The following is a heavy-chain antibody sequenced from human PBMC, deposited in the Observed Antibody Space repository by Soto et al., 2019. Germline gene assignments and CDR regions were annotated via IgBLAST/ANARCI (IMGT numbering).Heavy chain of an antibody. CDR3: AKSDCSGGSCYFPFDC. CDR1: GNSISTTNW. J-gene: IGHJ4*02. CDR2: IYHSGST. V-gene: IGHV4-4*02. D-gene: IGHD2-15*01. Sequence: QVELQESGPGLVKPSGTLSLTCVVSGNSISTTNWWSWVRQSPGKGLEWIGEIYHSGSTNYNPSLKSRVTISVDKSKNQFSLKLSSVTAADTAVYYCAKSDCSGGSCYFPFDCWGQGTLVTVSS.